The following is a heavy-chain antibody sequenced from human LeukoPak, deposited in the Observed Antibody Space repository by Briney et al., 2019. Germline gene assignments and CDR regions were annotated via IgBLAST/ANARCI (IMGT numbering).Heavy chain of an antibody. D-gene: IGHD6-13*01. CDR2: VYSGGNT. J-gene: IGHJ4*02. CDR1: GFTVSSNY. Sequence: PGGSLRLSCAASGFTVSSNYMSWVRQAPGKGLEWVSVVYSGGNTYYADSVKGRFTISRDNSKNTLYLQMNSLRAGDTAVYYCARESIAAAGEFDYWGQGTLVTVSS. CDR3: ARESIAAAGEFDY. V-gene: IGHV3-66*01.